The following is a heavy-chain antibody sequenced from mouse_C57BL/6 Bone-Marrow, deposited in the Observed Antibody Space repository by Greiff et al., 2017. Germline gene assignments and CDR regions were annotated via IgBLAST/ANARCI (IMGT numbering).Heavy chain of an antibody. CDR2: INPSSGYT. CDR1: GYTFTSYW. Sequence: QVQLQQSGAELAKPGASVKLSCKASGYTFTSYWMHWVKQRPGQGLEWIGYINPSSGYTKYNQKFKDKATLTADKSSSTAYMQLSSLTYEDSAVYYCAREAIYYDYDRHGYYYAMDYWGRGTSVTVSS. D-gene: IGHD2-4*01. J-gene: IGHJ4*01. V-gene: IGHV1-7*01. CDR3: AREAIYYDYDRHGYYYAMDY.